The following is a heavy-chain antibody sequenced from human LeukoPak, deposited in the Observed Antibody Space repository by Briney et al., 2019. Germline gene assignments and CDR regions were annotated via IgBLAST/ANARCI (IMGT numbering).Heavy chain of an antibody. CDR1: GFTFSSYS. CDR3: ARDPLTRGYYDSSGYLLKPFDY. V-gene: IGHV3-21*01. J-gene: IGHJ4*02. CDR2: ISSSSSYI. Sequence: GGSLRLSCAASGFTFSSYSMNWVRQAPGKGLEWVSSISSSSSYIYYADSVKGRFTISRDNAKNSLYLQMNSLRAEDTAVYYCARDPLTRGYYDSSGYLLKPFDYWGQGTLVTVSS. D-gene: IGHD3-22*01.